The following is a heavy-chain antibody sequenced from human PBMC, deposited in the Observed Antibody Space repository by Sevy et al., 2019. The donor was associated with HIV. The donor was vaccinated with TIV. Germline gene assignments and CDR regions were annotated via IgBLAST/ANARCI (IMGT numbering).Heavy chain of an antibody. Sequence: GGSLRLSCAASGFTFSHYWMTWVRQAPGKGPEWVANIKGDGSEKYYVDSVRGRFTISRDNAKNSLYLQMNSLRGEDTALYYCARDCNSATCHRGLDIWGQGTTVTVSS. CDR3: ARDCNSATCHRGLDI. CDR1: GFTFSHYW. CDR2: IKGDGSEK. J-gene: IGHJ6*01. D-gene: IGHD1-26*01. V-gene: IGHV3-7*03.